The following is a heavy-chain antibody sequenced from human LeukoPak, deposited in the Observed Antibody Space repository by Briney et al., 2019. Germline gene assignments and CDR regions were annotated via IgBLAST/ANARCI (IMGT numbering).Heavy chain of an antibody. Sequence: SETLSLTCTVSGGSISSYYWSWIRQPPGKGLEWIGYIYYSGSTNYNPSLKSRATISIDTSKNQFSLKLSSVTAADTAVYYCARYSPYYDSSGYAFDIWGQGTMVTVSS. CDR2: IYYSGST. D-gene: IGHD3-22*01. CDR1: GGSISSYY. V-gene: IGHV4-59*01. CDR3: ARYSPYYDSSGYAFDI. J-gene: IGHJ3*02.